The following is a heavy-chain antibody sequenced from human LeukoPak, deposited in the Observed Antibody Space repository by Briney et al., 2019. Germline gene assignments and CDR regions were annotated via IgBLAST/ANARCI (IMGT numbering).Heavy chain of an antibody. D-gene: IGHD3-22*01. CDR2: IYYSGST. Sequence: SETLSLTCTVSGGSISSNSFYWGWIRQPPGKGPEWIGNIYYSGSTYYSPSLKSRVTIFVDTSKNQFSLKLSSVTAADTAVYYCARQTGFSDSSGYYYYFDYWGQGTLVTVSS. J-gene: IGHJ4*02. CDR3: ARQTGFSDSSGYYYYFDY. V-gene: IGHV4-39*01. CDR1: GGSISSNSFY.